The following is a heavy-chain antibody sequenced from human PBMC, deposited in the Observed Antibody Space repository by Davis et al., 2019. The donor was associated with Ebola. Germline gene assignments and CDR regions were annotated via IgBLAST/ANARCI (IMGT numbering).Heavy chain of an antibody. CDR1: GFTFDDYA. CDR2: ISWNSGSI. Sequence: GGSLRLSCAASGFTFDDYAMHWFRQAPGKGLEWVSGISWNSGSIGYADSVKGRFTISRDNAKNSLYLQMNSLRAEDTAVYYCARVVVAYYYGMDVWGQGTTVTVSS. J-gene: IGHJ6*02. D-gene: IGHD2-15*01. CDR3: ARVVVAYYYGMDV. V-gene: IGHV3-9*01.